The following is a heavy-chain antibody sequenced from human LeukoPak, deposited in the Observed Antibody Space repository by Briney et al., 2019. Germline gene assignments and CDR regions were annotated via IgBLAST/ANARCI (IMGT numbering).Heavy chain of an antibody. CDR1: GFTLSTYN. CDR3: ARDSSGYQ. CDR2: ISSSSSII. V-gene: IGHV3-48*04. D-gene: IGHD3-22*01. J-gene: IGHJ4*02. Sequence: SGGSLRLSCAASGFTLSTYNMNWVRQAPGKGLEWVSYISSSSSIIYSADSVKGRFTISRDNAKNSLYLEMNSLRVEDTAVYYCARDSSGYQWGQGTLVTVSS.